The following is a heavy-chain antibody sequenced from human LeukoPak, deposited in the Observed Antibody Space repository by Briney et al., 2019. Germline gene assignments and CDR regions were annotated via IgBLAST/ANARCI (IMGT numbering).Heavy chain of an antibody. J-gene: IGHJ4*02. V-gene: IGHV3-23*01. CDR1: GFTFSIYA. Sequence: GGSLRLSCAASGFTFSIYAMSWVRQAPGKGLEWVSAISGSGGTAYYADSVKGRFTISRDNSKNTLYLQMNSLRAEDTAVYYCAKKGYYYGSGYYIYYFDHWGQGTLVTVSS. CDR3: AKKGYYYGSGYYIYYFDH. CDR2: ISGSGGTA. D-gene: IGHD3-22*01.